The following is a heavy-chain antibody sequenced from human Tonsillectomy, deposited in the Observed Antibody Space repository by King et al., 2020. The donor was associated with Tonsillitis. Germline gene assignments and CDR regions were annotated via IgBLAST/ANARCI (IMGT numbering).Heavy chain of an antibody. Sequence: VQLQESGPGLVKPSQTLSLTCTVSGGSISSGGYFWTWIRQHPGKGLEWIGYISYSGSTNYNPSLRSRAAISDDTSKTQFSLKLSPVTAADTAVYYCARDGSNGDYLRTTGFDVWGQGTMVTVSS. CDR1: GGSISSGGYF. CDR3: ARDGSNGDYLRTTGFDV. V-gene: IGHV4-31*03. J-gene: IGHJ3*01. CDR2: ISYSGST. D-gene: IGHD4-17*01.